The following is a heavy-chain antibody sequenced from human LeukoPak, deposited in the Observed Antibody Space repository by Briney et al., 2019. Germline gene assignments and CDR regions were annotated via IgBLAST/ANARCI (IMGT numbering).Heavy chain of an antibody. D-gene: IGHD2-2*01. V-gene: IGHV3-23*01. J-gene: IGHJ3*01. CDR1: GFTFSSYA. CDR3: VRDSVVVPADNVGPAFDF. Sequence: PGGSLRLSCAASGFTFSSYAMSWVRQAPGKGLEWVSSISVIGGSTYYADSVRGQFTISRDNSKNTLYLQMNSLRAEDTAIYYCVRDSVVVPADNVGPAFDFWGQGTTVIVSS. CDR2: ISVIGGST.